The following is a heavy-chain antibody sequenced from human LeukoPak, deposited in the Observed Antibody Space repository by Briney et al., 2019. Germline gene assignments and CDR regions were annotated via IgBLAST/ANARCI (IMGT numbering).Heavy chain of an antibody. Sequence: SETLSLTCAVYGGSFNGYYWGWIRQPPGKGLEWIGSIYHSGSTYYNPSLKSRVTISVDTSKNQFSLKLSSVTAADTAVYYCARLASRGGIDYWGQGTLVTVSS. V-gene: IGHV4-34*01. CDR1: GGSFNGYY. CDR3: ARLASRGGIDY. J-gene: IGHJ4*02. CDR2: IYHSGST. D-gene: IGHD3-16*01.